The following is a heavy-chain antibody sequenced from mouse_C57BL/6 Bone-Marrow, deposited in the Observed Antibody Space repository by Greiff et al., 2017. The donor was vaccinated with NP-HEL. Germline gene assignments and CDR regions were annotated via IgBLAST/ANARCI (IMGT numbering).Heavy chain of an antibody. CDR2: IYPSDSET. Sequence: VQLQQPGAELVRPGSSVKLSCKASGYTFTSYWMDWVKQRPGQGLEWIGNIYPSDSETHYNQKFKDKATLTVDKSSSTAYMQLSSLTSEASAYYYCARENDGGDYWGQGTTLTVSS. CDR3: ARENDGGDY. CDR1: GYTFTSYW. V-gene: IGHV1-61*01. J-gene: IGHJ2*01. D-gene: IGHD2-3*01.